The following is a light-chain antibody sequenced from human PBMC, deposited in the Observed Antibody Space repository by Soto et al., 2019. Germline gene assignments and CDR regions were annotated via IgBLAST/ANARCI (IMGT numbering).Light chain of an antibody. CDR2: KAS. V-gene: IGKV1-5*03. Sequence: DTQMTQFPSTLSASLGDRVTITCRASQSISSWLAWYQQKPGKVPNLLMYKASSLESGVPSRFSGSGSGTEFTLTLNNLQPDDFGTYYCQQYNSYPITFGQGTRLEIK. CDR3: QQYNSYPIT. J-gene: IGKJ5*01. CDR1: QSISSW.